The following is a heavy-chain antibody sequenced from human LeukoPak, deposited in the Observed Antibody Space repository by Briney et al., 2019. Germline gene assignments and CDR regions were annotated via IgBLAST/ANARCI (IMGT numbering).Heavy chain of an antibody. CDR3: AREDCSSTSCYALPYY. CDR1: GYTFTSYY. D-gene: IGHD2-2*01. CDR2: INPSGGST. V-gene: IGHV1-46*01. J-gene: IGHJ4*02. Sequence: ASVKVSCKASGYTFTSYYMHWGRQAPGQGLEWMGIINPSGGSTSYAQKFQGRVTMTRDTSTSTVYMELSSLRSEDTAVYYCAREDCSSTSCYALPYYWGQGTLVTVSS.